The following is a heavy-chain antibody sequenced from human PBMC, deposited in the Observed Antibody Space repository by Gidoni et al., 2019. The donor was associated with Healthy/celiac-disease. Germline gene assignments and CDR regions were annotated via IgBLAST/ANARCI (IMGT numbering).Heavy chain of an antibody. D-gene: IGHD6-6*01. CDR1: GYTFTGYY. CDR3: ARDLRGSSSHRPDY. Sequence: QVQLVQSGAEVTKPGASVKVSCKASGYTFTGYYSHWVRQAPGQGLEWMGRITPNCGGTNYAQKFQGRVTMTRDTSISTAYIELSRLRADDTAVYYCARDLRGSSSHRPDYWGQGTLVTVSS. CDR2: ITPNCGGT. V-gene: IGHV1-2*06. J-gene: IGHJ4*02.